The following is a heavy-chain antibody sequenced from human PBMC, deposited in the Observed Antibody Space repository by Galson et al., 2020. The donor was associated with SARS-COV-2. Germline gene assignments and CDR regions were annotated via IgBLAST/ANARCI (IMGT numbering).Heavy chain of an antibody. CDR1: GYTFTGYY. CDR3: ARTHRDLGVVPAASGGDGYYYGMDV. V-gene: IGHV1-2*04. CDR2: INPNSGGT. D-gene: IGHD2-2*01. J-gene: IGHJ6*02. Sequence: ASVKVSCKASGYTFTGYYMHWVRQAPGQGLEWMGWINPNSGGTNYAQKFQGWVTMTRDTSISTAYMELSRLRSDDTAVYYCARTHRDLGVVPAASGGDGYYYGMDVWGQGTTVTVSS.